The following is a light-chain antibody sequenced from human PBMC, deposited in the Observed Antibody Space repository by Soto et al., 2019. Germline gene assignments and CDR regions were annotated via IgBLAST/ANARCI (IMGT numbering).Light chain of an antibody. CDR3: QQRSNLPPT. V-gene: IGKV3-11*01. CDR2: DAS. Sequence: EVVLTQSPATLSLSPGERATLSCRASESVGRYLACYRQIPGQAPRLLIYDASNRATGVPDRFSGGGSGTDFTLTISSLEPEDFALYYCQQRSNLPPTFGQGTRVEIK. CDR1: ESVGRY. J-gene: IGKJ5*01.